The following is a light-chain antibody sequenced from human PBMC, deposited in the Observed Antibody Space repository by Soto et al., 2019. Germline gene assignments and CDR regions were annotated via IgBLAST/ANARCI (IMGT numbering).Light chain of an antibody. CDR1: SSDVGGYNY. J-gene: IGLJ2*01. CDR2: EVT. V-gene: IGLV2-8*01. Sequence: QSALTQPPSASGSPGQSVTISCTGTSSDVGGYNYVSWYQQHPGKAPKLMIYEVTKRPSGVPDRFSGSKSGNTASLTVSGLQAEGEAEYYCSSYAGSNNLFGGGTKVTVL. CDR3: SSYAGSNNL.